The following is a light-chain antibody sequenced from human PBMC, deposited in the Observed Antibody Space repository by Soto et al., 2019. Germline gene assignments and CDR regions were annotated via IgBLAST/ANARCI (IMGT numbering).Light chain of an antibody. CDR1: NDDVGGYKY. CDR3: SSYTNANTLMM. V-gene: IGLV2-14*01. J-gene: IGLJ3*02. Sequence: QSALTQPAYVSGSPGQSISISCTGTNDDVGGYKYVSWYQHHPGKAPKLLIYEVSNRPSGVSNRFSGSKSGNTASLTISGLQAEDEADYFCSSYTNANTLMMFGGGTKLTVL. CDR2: EVS.